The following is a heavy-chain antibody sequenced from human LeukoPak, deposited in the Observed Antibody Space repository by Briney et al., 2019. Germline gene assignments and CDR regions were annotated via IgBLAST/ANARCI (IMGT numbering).Heavy chain of an antibody. CDR2: INPNSGGT. CDR3: ARTSYCGGDCYSRLHFDY. J-gene: IGHJ4*02. V-gene: IGHV1-2*02. D-gene: IGHD2-21*02. Sequence: ASVKVSCKASGYTFTGYYMHWVRQAPGQGLEWMGWINPNSGGTNYAQKFQGRVTMTRDTSISTAYMEPSRLRSDDTAVYYCARTSYCGGDCYSRLHFDYWGQGTLVTVSS. CDR1: GYTFTGYY.